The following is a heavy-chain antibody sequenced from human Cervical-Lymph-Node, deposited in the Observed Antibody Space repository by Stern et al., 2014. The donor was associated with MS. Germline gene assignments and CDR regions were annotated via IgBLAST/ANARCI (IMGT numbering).Heavy chain of an antibody. V-gene: IGHV2-70*15. CDR2: IAWDDDK. CDR3: ARMGYAGSSLYYYGLDV. CDR1: GFSLSTTGMC. Sequence: QVTLRESGPALVKPTQTLTLTCTFSGFSLSTTGMCVSWIRQPPGKALEWLARIAWDDDKYYSTSLKTRLTISKDTSKNQVVLTMTNMDPVDTATYYCARMGYAGSSLYYYGLDVWGQGTTVTVSS. D-gene: IGHD3-16*01. J-gene: IGHJ6*02.